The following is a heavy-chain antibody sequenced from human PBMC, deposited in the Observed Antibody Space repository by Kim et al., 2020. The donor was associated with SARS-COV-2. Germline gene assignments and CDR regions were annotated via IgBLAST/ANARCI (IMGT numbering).Heavy chain of an antibody. Sequence: ASVKVSCKVSGYTLTELSMHWVRQAPGKGLEWMGGFDPEDGETIYAQKFQGRVTMTEDTSTDTAYMELSSLRSEDTAVYYCATTNPGAATAHPIKYYYYYGMSIWGQGTTFTVSS. D-gene: IGHD6-25*01. CDR3: ATTNPGAATAHPIKYYYYYGMSI. J-gene: IGHJ6*02. CDR1: GYTLTELS. V-gene: IGHV1-24*01. CDR2: FDPEDGET.